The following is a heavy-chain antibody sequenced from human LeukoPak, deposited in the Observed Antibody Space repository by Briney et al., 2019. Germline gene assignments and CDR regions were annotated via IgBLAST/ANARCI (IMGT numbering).Heavy chain of an antibody. J-gene: IGHJ3*02. CDR2: IYYSGST. D-gene: IGHD6-19*01. CDR3: ARHSERWLGAFDI. Sequence: PSETLSLTCTVSGGSISSSSYYWGWIRQPPGKGLEWIGSIYYSGSTYYNPSLKSRVTISVDTSKNQFSLKLSSVTAADTAVYYCARHSERWLGAFDIWGQGTMVTVSS. V-gene: IGHV4-39*01. CDR1: GGSISSSSYY.